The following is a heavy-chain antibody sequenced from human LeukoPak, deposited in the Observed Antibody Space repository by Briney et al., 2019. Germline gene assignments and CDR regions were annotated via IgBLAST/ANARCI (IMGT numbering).Heavy chain of an antibody. J-gene: IGHJ4*02. V-gene: IGHV4-39*07. CDR3: ARDGDSSGWYGPTTYFDY. CDR1: GGSISSSSYY. D-gene: IGHD6-19*01. Sequence: PSETLSLTCTVSGGSISSSSYYWGWIRQPPGKGLEWIGSIYYSGSTYYNPSLKSRVTISVDTSKNQFSLKLSSVTAADTAVYYCARDGDSSGWYGPTTYFDYWGQGTLVTVSS. CDR2: IYYSGST.